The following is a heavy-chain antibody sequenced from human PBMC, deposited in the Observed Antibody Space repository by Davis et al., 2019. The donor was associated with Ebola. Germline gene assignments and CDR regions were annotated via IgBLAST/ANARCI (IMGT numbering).Heavy chain of an antibody. CDR1: GYNVRSYA. J-gene: IGHJ4*02. V-gene: IGHV1-3*01. D-gene: IGHD1-1*01. CDR2: MKADNGRT. CDR3: ARNPTETTTFDY. Sequence: AASVKVSCKSSGYNVRSYAIHWVRQAPGQRPEWMGWMKADNGRTKYSQKFQDRATLTRDTAANTAYMELTRLRSEDTAVYYCARNPTETTTFDYWGQGTLVTVSS.